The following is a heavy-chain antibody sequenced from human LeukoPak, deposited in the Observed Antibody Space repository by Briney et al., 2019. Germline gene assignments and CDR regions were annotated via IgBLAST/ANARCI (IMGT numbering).Heavy chain of an antibody. V-gene: IGHV3-30*18. Sequence: PGGSMRLSCAASGFTFSNYGVQWVRQAPGEGLEWVALIAYDGSYKYYADSVKGRFTIYRDNSKNTLDLQINGLRAEDKAVYFCAKDSSAWYLDYWSQGTLVTVSA. D-gene: IGHD6-19*01. CDR2: IAYDGSYK. J-gene: IGHJ4*02. CDR1: GFTFSNYG. CDR3: AKDSSAWYLDY.